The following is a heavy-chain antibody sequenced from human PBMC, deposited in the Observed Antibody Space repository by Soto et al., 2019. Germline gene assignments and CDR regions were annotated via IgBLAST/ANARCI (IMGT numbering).Heavy chain of an antibody. D-gene: IGHD2-2*01. CDR2: ISSDGSNK. CDR1: GFIFSSAG. V-gene: IGHV3-30*18. Sequence: PGGSLRLSCAASGFIFSSAGMHWVRQAPGKGLEWVAVISSDGSNKFYADSMKGRFTISRDNSKNTLYLQMNSLRVEDTAVYFCAKDMGFVAVVPPVDAGYGLDVWGQGTTVTVS. CDR3: AKDMGFVAVVPPVDAGYGLDV. J-gene: IGHJ6*02.